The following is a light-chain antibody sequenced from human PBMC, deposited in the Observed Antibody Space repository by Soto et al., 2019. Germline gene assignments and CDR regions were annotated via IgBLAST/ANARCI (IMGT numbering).Light chain of an antibody. Sequence: EIVMTQSPATLSVSPGERATLSCRASQSVSSNLAWYQQKPGQAPRLLIYGASTRATGIPARFSGSGSGTEFTPTISSLQSEDFAVYYCQQYNNWPWTFGQGTKVEI. CDR2: GAS. CDR3: QQYNNWPWT. J-gene: IGKJ1*01. V-gene: IGKV3-15*01. CDR1: QSVSSN.